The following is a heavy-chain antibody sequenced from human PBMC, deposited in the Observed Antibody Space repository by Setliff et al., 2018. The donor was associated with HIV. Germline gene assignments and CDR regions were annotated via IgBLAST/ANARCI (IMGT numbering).Heavy chain of an antibody. Sequence: ASVKVSCKASGYTFTDFFIHWVRQAPGQGLEWMGWISPHNGDKNILQRFRGRVTMTTDTSFSTAYMELSGLRSDDTAMYYCARQLSNSLDLWGQGTLVTVTS. J-gene: IGHJ5*02. CDR1: GYTFTDFF. CDR2: ISPHNGDK. D-gene: IGHD7-27*01. V-gene: IGHV1-2*02. CDR3: ARQLSNSLDL.